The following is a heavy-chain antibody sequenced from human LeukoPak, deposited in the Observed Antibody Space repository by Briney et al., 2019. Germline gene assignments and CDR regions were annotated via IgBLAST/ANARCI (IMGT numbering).Heavy chain of an antibody. CDR3: AHWDAMIVKNYFDY. CDR1: GFSLSTSGVG. V-gene: IGHV2-5*02. J-gene: IGHJ4*02. Sequence: SGPTLVKPTQTLTLTCTFSGFSLSTSGVGVGWIRQPPGKALEWLALIYWDDDKRYSPSLKSRLTITKDTSKNQVVLTMTNMDPVDTATYYCAHWDAMIVKNYFDYWGPGTLVTVSS. CDR2: IYWDDDK. D-gene: IGHD3-22*01.